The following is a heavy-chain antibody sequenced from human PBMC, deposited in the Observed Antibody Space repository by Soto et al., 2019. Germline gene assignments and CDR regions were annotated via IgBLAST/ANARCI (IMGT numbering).Heavy chain of an antibody. CDR3: ARGDGDDILTGYQYYFAY. Sequence: GASVKVSCKASGGTFSSYAISWVRQAPGQGLEWMGGIIPIFGTANYAQKFQGRVTITADESTSTAYMELSSLRSEDTAVYYCARGDGDDILTGYQYYFAYWGKGTLVTVSS. J-gene: IGHJ4*02. D-gene: IGHD3-9*01. CDR1: GGTFSSYA. V-gene: IGHV1-69*13. CDR2: IIPIFGTA.